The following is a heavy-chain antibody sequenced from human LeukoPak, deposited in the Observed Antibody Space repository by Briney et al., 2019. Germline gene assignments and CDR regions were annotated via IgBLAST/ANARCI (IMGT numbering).Heavy chain of an antibody. CDR3: ARDHNSDYDLFDS. Sequence: GGSLRLSCTASGFTFADYAISWVRQAPGKGLEWVGFVRSKAYGGTVQYAASVKGRFTVSRDDSKDIAYLQMNSLKAEDTAVYYCARDHNSDYDLFDSWGQGTLVTVSS. CDR2: VRSKAYGGTV. V-gene: IGHV3-49*04. J-gene: IGHJ4*02. D-gene: IGHD5-12*01. CDR1: GFTFADYA.